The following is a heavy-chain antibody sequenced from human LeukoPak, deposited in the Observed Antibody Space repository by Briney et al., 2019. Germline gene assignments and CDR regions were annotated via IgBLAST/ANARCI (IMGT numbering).Heavy chain of an antibody. CDR3: ARVGRYFDWLLPTDFDY. D-gene: IGHD3-9*01. Sequence: GGSLRLSCAASGFTFSSYSMNWVRQAPGKGLEWVSSISSSSSYIYYADSVKGRFTISRDNAKNSLYLQMNSLRAEDTAVYYCARVGRYFDWLLPTDFDYWGQGTLVTVSS. J-gene: IGHJ4*02. CDR1: GFTFSSYS. V-gene: IGHV3-21*01. CDR2: ISSSSSYI.